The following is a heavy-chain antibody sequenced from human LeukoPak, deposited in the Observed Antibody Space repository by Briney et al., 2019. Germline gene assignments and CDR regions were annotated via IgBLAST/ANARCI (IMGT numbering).Heavy chain of an antibody. D-gene: IGHD6-19*01. CDR3: ARVGIAVADGFDY. CDR1: GGTFSSYA. Sequence: SVKVSCKASGGTFSSYAMSWVRQAPGQGLEWMGGIIPIFGTANYAQKFQGRVTITADESTSTAYMELSSLRSEDTAVYYCARVGIAVADGFDYWGQGTLVTVSS. J-gene: IGHJ4*02. CDR2: IIPIFGTA. V-gene: IGHV1-69*13.